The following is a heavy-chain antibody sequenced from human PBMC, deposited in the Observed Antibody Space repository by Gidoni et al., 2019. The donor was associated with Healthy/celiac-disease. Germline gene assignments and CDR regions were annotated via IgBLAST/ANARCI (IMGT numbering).Heavy chain of an antibody. D-gene: IGHD1-1*01. CDR1: GFTFRSYA. CDR3: AKDPVRYALKGPEVDY. CDR2: ISGSGVST. V-gene: IGHV3-23*01. Sequence: EVPLLESGGGLVQPGGSLRLSCAASGFTFRSYAMSWVRQAPGKGLEWVSAISGSGVSTYYADSVKGRFTISRDNSKNTLYLQMNSLRAEDTAVYYCAKDPVRYALKGPEVDYWGQGTLVTVSS. J-gene: IGHJ4*02.